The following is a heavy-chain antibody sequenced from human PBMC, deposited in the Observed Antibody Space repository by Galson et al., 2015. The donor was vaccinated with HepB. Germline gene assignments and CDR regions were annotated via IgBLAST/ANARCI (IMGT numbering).Heavy chain of an antibody. V-gene: IGHV1-18*01. D-gene: IGHD2-15*01. CDR3: AREALVAVVGGTQNNWFGS. CDR2: ISPYKRNT. CDR1: GYRFSTYS. Sequence: SVKVSCKASGYRFSTYSITWVRQAPGQRLEWMGWISPYKRNTDYAQKFQGRVSMTTDTPTTTAFMELRSLRSDDTAVYYCAREALVAVVGGTQNNWFGSWGQGTLVTVSS. J-gene: IGHJ5*01.